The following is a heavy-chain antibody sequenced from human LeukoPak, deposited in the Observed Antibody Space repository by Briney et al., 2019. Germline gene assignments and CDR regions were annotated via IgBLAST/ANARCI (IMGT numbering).Heavy chain of an antibody. Sequence: SETLSLTCTVAGGSISSYYWSWLRQPPGKGLEMVGNIYYGCNTNYNPSLKSPVTISVDTSKNQFSLKRIRVTAADTVEYYWGRWVRGDYLRSYYYMDVWGKGTRVTVSS. CDR1: GGSISSYY. V-gene: IGHV4-59*01. D-gene: IGHD4-17*01. CDR2: IYYGCNT. J-gene: IGHJ6*03. CDR3: GRWVRGDYLRSYYYMDV.